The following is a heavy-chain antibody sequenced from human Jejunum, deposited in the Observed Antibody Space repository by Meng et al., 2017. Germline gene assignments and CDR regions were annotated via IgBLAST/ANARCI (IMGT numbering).Heavy chain of an antibody. CDR2: IYWDDDK. Sequence: QITLEESGPKLVKPTQTLTLTCALSGLSLTDVGLSVGWIRQPPGKALEWLALIYWDDDKRYSPSLKSRVTITKDTSRNYVVLTMTNMDPMDTATYYCAHRREDPRSSQYFLDFWGRGTLVTVSS. CDR1: GLSLTDVGLS. V-gene: IGHV2-5*02. D-gene: IGHD6-6*01. CDR3: AHRREDPRSSQYFLDF. J-gene: IGHJ4*02.